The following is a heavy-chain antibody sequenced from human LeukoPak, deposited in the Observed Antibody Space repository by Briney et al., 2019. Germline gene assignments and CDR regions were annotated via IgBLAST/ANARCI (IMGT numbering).Heavy chain of an antibody. CDR2: MNPNSGNT. CDR1: GYTFTSYD. V-gene: IGHV1-8*01. J-gene: IGHJ6*03. Sequence: ASVKVSCKASGYTFTSYDTNWVRQATGQGLEWMGWMNPNSGNTGYAQKFQGRVTMTRNTSISTAYMELSSLRSEDTAVYYCARGPNLYGATLRLYYYYYYYMDVWGKGTTVTVSS. CDR3: ARGPNLYGATLRLYYYYYYYMDV. D-gene: IGHD4-17*01.